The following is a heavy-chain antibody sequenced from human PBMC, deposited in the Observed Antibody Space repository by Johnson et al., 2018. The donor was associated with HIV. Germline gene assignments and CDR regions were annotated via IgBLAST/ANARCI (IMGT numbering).Heavy chain of an antibody. CDR2: MSYDDSNK. D-gene: IGHD6-19*01. V-gene: IGHV3-30*19. CDR1: GFTFKTFG. Sequence: QVQVVESGGGVVQPGGSLRLSCVASGFTFKTFGIHWVRQAPGKGLEWVAVMSYDDSNKYYVDSVKGRFTISRDNAKNSLYLQMNSLRAEDTAVYYCARAVADGWYSHDAFDIWGQGTMVTVSS. J-gene: IGHJ3*02. CDR3: ARAVADGWYSHDAFDI.